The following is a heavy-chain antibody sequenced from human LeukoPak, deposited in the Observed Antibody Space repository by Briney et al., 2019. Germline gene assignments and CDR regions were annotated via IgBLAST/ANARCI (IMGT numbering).Heavy chain of an antibody. CDR1: GFTVSSSY. Sequence: PGGSLRPSCAASGFTVSSSYMTWVRQAPGKGLEWVSIIYSGGNTYYADSVQGRFTISRDNSKNTLYLQMNSLRAEDTAVYHCASSREATSNWFVYWGQGTLVTVSS. CDR2: IYSGGNT. J-gene: IGHJ5*01. D-gene: IGHD2-2*01. CDR3: ASSREATSNWFVY. V-gene: IGHV3-66*01.